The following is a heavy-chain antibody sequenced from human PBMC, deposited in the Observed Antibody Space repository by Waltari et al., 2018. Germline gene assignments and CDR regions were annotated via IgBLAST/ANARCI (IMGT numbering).Heavy chain of an antibody. J-gene: IGHJ4*02. V-gene: IGHV1-69*13. CDR3: ARVGVGDCSSTSCYLLYDY. D-gene: IGHD2-2*01. CDR1: GGTFSSYA. Sequence: QVQLVQSGAEVKKPGSSVKVSCKASGGTFSSYAISWVRQAAGPGREWMGRTIPIFGTASYAQKLQDRVTINADKSTSTAYMELRSLRSEDTAVYYCARVGVGDCSSTSCYLLYDYWGQGTLVTVSS. CDR2: TIPIFGTA.